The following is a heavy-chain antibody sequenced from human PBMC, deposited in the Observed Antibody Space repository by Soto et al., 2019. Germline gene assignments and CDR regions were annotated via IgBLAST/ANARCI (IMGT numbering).Heavy chain of an antibody. Sequence: PSETLSLTCTVSGGTIRSSNYYWAWIRQPPGKGPEWIGSIDYSGSTYYNPSLKSRVTISVDPSKHHFSLKLGSVTSADTALYYCSRRAPEGFDPWGQGILVTVS. CDR2: IDYSGST. CDR1: GGTIRSSNYY. J-gene: IGHJ5*02. V-gene: IGHV4-39*02. CDR3: SRRAPEGFDP.